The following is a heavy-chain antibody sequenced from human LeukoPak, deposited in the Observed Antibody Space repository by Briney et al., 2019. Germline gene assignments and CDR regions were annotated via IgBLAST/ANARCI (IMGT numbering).Heavy chain of an antibody. D-gene: IGHD1-26*01. CDR1: GVTFSSFW. J-gene: IGHJ4*02. CDR3: ARDYRRSLDY. Sequence: GGSLRLSCAASGVTFSSFWMTWVRQAPGKGLERVANINQDGSEKYYVDSVKGRFTISRDNARSSLSLQMNSLRAEDTAVYYCARDYRRSLDYWGQGTLVTVSS. CDR2: INQDGSEK. V-gene: IGHV3-7*05.